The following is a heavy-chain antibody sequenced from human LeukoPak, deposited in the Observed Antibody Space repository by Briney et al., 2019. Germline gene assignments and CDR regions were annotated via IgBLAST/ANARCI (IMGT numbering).Heavy chain of an antibody. Sequence: GGSLRLSCAASGFTFSGYGMHWVRQAPGKGLEWVAVISYDGSNKYYADSMKGRFTISRDNSKNTLHLQMNSLRGEDTAVYYGAKGYCSSTSCYPIYPWGQGTLVTVSS. D-gene: IGHD2-2*01. CDR1: GFTFSGYG. J-gene: IGHJ5*02. V-gene: IGHV3-30*18. CDR3: AKGYCSSTSCYPIYP. CDR2: ISYDGSNK.